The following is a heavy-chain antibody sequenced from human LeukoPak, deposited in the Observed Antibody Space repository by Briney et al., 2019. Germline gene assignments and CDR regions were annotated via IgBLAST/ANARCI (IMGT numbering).Heavy chain of an antibody. J-gene: IGHJ4*02. CDR3: AKIVGSRGGGTFDY. Sequence: GGSLRLSCAASGFTFSSYAMSWVRQAPGKGLEWVSAISGSGGSTYCADSVKGRFTISRDNSKNTLYLQMNSLRAEDTAVYYCAKIVGSRGGGTFDYWGQGTLVTVSS. D-gene: IGHD3-10*01. CDR2: ISGSGGST. CDR1: GFTFSSYA. V-gene: IGHV3-23*01.